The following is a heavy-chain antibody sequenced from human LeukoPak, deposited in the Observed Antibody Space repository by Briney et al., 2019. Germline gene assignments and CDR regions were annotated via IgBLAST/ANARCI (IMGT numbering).Heavy chain of an antibody. V-gene: IGHV3-23*01. CDR1: GFTFSSYG. D-gene: IGHD5-18*01. J-gene: IGHJ4*02. CDR2: LSGSGGST. CDR3: AKGDSYGDY. Sequence: GGSLRLSCAASGFTFSSYGMNWVRQAPGKGLEWVSALSGSGGSTYYADSVKGRFTISRDNSKNTLYLQINSLRAEDTAVYYCAKGDSYGDYWGQGTLVTVSS.